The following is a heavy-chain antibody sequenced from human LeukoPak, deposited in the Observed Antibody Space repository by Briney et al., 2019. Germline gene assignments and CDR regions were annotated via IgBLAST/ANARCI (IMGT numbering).Heavy chain of an antibody. CDR3: AKGMRHCDSTSCYSFHPPDY. CDR2: ISGSGGST. Sequence: GSLLLSCAASGFTFISYAMSWVRQAPGKGLEWVSAISGSGGSTYYADSVKGRFTISRDNSKNTLYLQMNSLRAEDTAVYYCAKGMRHCDSTSCYSFHPPDYWGQGTLVSVSS. V-gene: IGHV3-23*01. CDR1: GFTFISYA. D-gene: IGHD2-2*02. J-gene: IGHJ4*02.